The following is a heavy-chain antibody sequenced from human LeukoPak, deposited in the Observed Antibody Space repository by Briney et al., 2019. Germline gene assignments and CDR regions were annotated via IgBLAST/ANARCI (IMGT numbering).Heavy chain of an antibody. D-gene: IGHD2-8*01. V-gene: IGHV1-46*01. J-gene: IGHJ4*02. CDR1: GYTFTSYY. CDR3: ARAGYCTNGVCTDFDY. Sequence: ASVKVSCKASGYTFTSYYMHWVRQAPGQGLEWMGIINPSGGSTSYAQKFQGRVTMTRDTSTSTVYMELSSLRSEDTAVYYCARAGYCTNGVCTDFDYWGQGTLVTVSS. CDR2: INPSGGST.